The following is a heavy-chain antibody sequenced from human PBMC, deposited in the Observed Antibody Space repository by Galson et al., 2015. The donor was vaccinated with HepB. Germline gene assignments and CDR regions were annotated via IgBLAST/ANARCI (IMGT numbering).Heavy chain of an antibody. D-gene: IGHD3-22*01. J-gene: IGHJ4*02. Sequence: SLRLSCAASGFTFSSYAMSWVRQAPGKGLEWVSAISGSGGSTYYADSVKGRFTISRDNSKNTLYLQMNSLRAEDTAVYYCAKGGYYYDSSGYSEGIFDYWGQGTLVTVSS. CDR1: GFTFSSYA. CDR3: AKGGYYYDSSGYSEGIFDY. V-gene: IGHV3-23*01. CDR2: ISGSGGST.